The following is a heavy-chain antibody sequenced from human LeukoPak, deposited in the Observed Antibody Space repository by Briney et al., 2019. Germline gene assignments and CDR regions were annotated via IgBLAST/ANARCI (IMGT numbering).Heavy chain of an antibody. J-gene: IGHJ3*02. CDR1: GYTFSDYY. CDR3: ARAGLGYGDAFDI. V-gene: IGHV3-11*01. D-gene: IGHD5-18*01. CDR2: ISNSGTTV. Sequence: SGGSLRLSCVASGYTFSDYYMSWIRQAPGKGLGWVSYISNSGTTVYYVDSVKGRFSISRDKAKNSLYLQVDRLRAEDTAVYYCARAGLGYGDAFDIWGQATMVTVSS.